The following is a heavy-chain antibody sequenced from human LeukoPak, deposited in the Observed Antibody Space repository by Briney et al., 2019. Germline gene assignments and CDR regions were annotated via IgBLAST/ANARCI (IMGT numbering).Heavy chain of an antibody. D-gene: IGHD1-26*01. J-gene: IGHJ4*02. CDR1: GFTFSSYG. Sequence: GGSLRLSCAASGFTFSSYGMHWVRQAPGKGLEWVAVISYDGSNKYYADSVKGRFTISRDNSKNTLYLQMNSLRAEDTAVYYCAKDSPVVGATDCWGQGTLVTVSS. CDR2: ISYDGSNK. CDR3: AKDSPVVGATDC. V-gene: IGHV3-30*18.